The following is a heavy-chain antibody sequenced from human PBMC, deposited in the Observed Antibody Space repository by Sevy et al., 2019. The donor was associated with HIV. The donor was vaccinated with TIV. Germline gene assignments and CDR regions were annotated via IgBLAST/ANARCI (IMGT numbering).Heavy chain of an antibody. J-gene: IGHJ6*02. D-gene: IGHD2-15*01. CDR1: GFIFSTYT. V-gene: IGHV3-23*01. CDR2: ISGSGGST. Sequence: GESLKISCAASGFIFSTYTMTWVRQAPGKGLEWVSGISGSGGSTYYADSLKGRFTIFRDNSKNTVYLQMNSLRAEDTAVYYCAKGDRTFYGFDVWGQGTTVTVSS. CDR3: AKGDRTFYGFDV.